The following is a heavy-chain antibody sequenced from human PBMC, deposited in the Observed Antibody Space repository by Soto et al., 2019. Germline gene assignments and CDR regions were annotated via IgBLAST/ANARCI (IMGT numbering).Heavy chain of an antibody. D-gene: IGHD5-12*01. V-gene: IGHV3-30-3*01. CDR2: ISYDGSNK. J-gene: IGHJ4*02. CDR1: GFTFSSYA. CDR3: RVATRR. Sequence: QVQLVESGGGVVQPGRSLRLSCAASGFTFSSYAMHWVRQAPGKGLEWVAVISYDGSNKYYADSVKGRFTISRDNSKNTLYLQMNSLRAEDTAVYYCRVATRRWGQGTLVTVSS.